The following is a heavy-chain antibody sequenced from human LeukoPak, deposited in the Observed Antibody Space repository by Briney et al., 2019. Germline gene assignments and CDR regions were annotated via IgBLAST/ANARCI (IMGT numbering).Heavy chain of an antibody. Sequence: PSETLSLTCTVSGGSISSYYWSWIRQPPGKGLEWIGYIYYRVTSDYNPSLKSRVTMSVDMSTRQISLKLSSVTAADTAVYYCARDSLISPRGYFDLWGRGTLVTVSS. CDR3: ARDSLISPRGYFDL. V-gene: IGHV4-59*01. D-gene: IGHD3-10*01. CDR2: IYYRVTS. CDR1: GGSISSYY. J-gene: IGHJ2*01.